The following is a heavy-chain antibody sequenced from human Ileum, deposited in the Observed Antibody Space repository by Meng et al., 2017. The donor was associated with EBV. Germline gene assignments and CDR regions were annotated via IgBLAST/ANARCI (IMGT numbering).Heavy chain of an antibody. J-gene: IGHJ4*02. CDR1: AGSFSSSNW. CDR2: IYHSGST. D-gene: IGHD6-19*01. CDR3: ARVGQWLPIDY. V-gene: IGHV4-4*03. Sequence: VQLHESGPRVVKSPATLCLPCAVSAGSFSSSNWSSWVRQPPGKGLEWIGEIYHSGSTNYNPFLKSRVTISVDKSKNQFSLNLSSVTAADTAVYYCARVGQWLPIDYWGQGTLVTVSS.